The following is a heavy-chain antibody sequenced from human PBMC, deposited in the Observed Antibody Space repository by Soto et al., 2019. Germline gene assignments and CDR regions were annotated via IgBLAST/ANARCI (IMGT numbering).Heavy chain of an antibody. CDR2: IRNKAKSYTT. V-gene: IGHV3-72*01. CDR1: GFIFSDHY. CDR3: ARTSYGDRDY. J-gene: IGHJ4*02. Sequence: EVQLVESGGGLVQPGGSLRLSCAASGFIFSDHYMDWVRQAPGKRPEWVGRIRNKAKSYTTDYAASVKGRFTISRDDSKNSVYLQMNSLNTEDTAVYYCARTSYGDRDYWGQGTLVTVSS. D-gene: IGHD4-17*01.